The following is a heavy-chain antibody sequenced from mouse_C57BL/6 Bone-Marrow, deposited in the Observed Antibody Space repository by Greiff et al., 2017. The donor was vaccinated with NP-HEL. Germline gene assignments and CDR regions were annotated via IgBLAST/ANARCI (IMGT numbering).Heavy chain of an antibody. CDR1: GFTFSSYT. CDR3: ARHRLRDFDY. CDR2: ISGGGGNT. Sequence: EVMLVESGGGLVKPGGSLKLSCAASGFTFSSYTMSWVRQTPEKRLEWVATISGGGGNTYYPDSVKGRFTISRDNAKNTLYLQMSSLRSEDTALYYCARHRLRDFDYWGQGTTLTVSS. V-gene: IGHV5-9*01. D-gene: IGHD2-14*01. J-gene: IGHJ2*01.